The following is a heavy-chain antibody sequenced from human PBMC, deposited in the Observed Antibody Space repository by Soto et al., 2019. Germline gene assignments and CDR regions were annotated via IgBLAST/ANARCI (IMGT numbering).Heavy chain of an antibody. CDR1: GGSFRGYF. V-gene: IGHV4-34*01. J-gene: IGHJ4*02. D-gene: IGHD3-16*01. CDR2: INDSGNT. Sequence: QLQLQQWGAGLLKPSETLSLTCAVSGGSFRGYFWSWIRHSPDKGLEWIGEINDSGNTYYNPSFKSRLTISVDKSTSQISLRLTSVTAADSAVYYCQGGDFWGQGTRVTVSS. CDR3: QGGDF.